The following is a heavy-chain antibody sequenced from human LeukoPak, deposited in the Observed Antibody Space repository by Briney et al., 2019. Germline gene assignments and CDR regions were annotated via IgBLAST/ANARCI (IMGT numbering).Heavy chain of an antibody. CDR2: IYASGTT. CDR1: GGSISSYY. D-gene: IGHD2-21*02. V-gene: IGHV4-4*07. CDR3: ARQGMGDHRVFDY. Sequence: SETLSLTCTVSGGSISSYYWSWIRQPAGKGLEWIGRIYASGTTNYNPSLKSRVTMSVDTSKNEFSLNLISVTAADTAVFYCARQGMGDHRVFDYWGQGTLVTVSS. J-gene: IGHJ4*02.